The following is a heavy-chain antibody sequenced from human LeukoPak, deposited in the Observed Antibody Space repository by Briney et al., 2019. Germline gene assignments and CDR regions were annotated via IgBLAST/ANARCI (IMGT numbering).Heavy chain of an antibody. CDR2: IRSKADSYAT. CDR3: AMCSESGETYYSDSSGYYYVFDY. V-gene: IGHV3-73*01. J-gene: IGHJ4*02. CDR1: GFTFSGSA. Sequence: GGSLRLSCAAPGFTFSGSAMHWVRQASGKGLEWVGRIRSKADSYATAYAASVKGRFTISRDDSKNTANLQMNSLKTEDTAVYYCAMCSESGETYYSDSSGYYYVFDYWGQGSLVTVSS. D-gene: IGHD3-22*01.